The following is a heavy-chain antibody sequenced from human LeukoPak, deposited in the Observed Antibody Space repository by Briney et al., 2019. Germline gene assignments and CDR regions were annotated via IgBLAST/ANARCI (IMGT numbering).Heavy chain of an antibody. CDR1: GFTFSTFA. J-gene: IGHJ4*02. CDR3: ARGDYDILTGYYQVGTLIDY. V-gene: IGHV3-64*01. CDR2: ISNNGGST. Sequence: PGGSLRLSCAASGFTFSTFAMHWVRQAPGKGLEYVSGISNNGGSTYYANSVKGRFTISRDNSKNTLYLQMGSLRAEDMAVYYCARGDYDILTGYYQVGTLIDYWGQGTLVTVSS. D-gene: IGHD3-9*01.